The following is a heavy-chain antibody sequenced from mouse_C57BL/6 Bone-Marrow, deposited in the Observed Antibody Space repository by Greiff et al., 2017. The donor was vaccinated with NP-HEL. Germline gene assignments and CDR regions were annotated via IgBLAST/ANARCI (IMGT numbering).Heavy chain of an antibody. CDR1: GYTFTSYW. Sequence: VQLQQPGAELVKPGASVKMSCKASGYTFTSYWITWVKQRPGQGLEWIGDIYPGSGSTNYNEKFKSKATLTVDTSSSTAYMQLSSMTSEASAVYCCARWGYYLDYWGQGTTLTVSS. J-gene: IGHJ2*01. CDR2: IYPGSGST. CDR3: ARWGYYLDY. V-gene: IGHV1-55*01.